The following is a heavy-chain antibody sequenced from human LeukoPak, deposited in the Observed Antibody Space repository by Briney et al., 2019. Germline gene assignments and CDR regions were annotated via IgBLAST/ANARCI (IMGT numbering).Heavy chain of an antibody. D-gene: IGHD3-16*01. V-gene: IGHV3-33*06. Sequence: PGGSLRLSCAASGFTFSSYGMHWVRQAPGKGLEWVAVIWYDGSNKYYADSVKGRFTISRDNSKNTLYLQMNSLRAEDTAVYYCAKTMITDYYFDYWGQGTLVTVSS. CDR1: GFTFSSYG. J-gene: IGHJ4*02. CDR3: AKTMITDYYFDY. CDR2: IWYDGSNK.